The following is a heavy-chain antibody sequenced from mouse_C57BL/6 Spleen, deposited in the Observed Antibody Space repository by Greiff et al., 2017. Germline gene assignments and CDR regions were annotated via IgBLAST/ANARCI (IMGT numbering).Heavy chain of an antibody. V-gene: IGHV1-53*01. D-gene: IGHD2-4*01. J-gene: IGHJ2*01. Sequence: QVQLQQPGTELVKPGASVKLSCKASGYTFTSYWMHWVKQRPGQGLEWIGNINPSNGGTNYNEKFKSKATLTVNKSSSTAYMQLSSLTSEDSAVYYCARGKVGLRREFGCWGQGTTLTVAS. CDR2: INPSNGGT. CDR1: GYTFTSYW. CDR3: ARGKVGLRREFGC.